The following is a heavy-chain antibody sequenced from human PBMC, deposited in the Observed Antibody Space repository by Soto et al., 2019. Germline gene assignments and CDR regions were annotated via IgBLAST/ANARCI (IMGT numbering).Heavy chain of an antibody. CDR1: GFTFRRHA. D-gene: IGHD3-10*01. CDR3: ARSRSGAVADSFDS. CDR2: ISSDGSTK. Sequence: GGSLRLSCGASGFTFRRHAIHWVRQAPGKGLEWVAVISSDGSTKYYLQSVKGRFTSSRDNSKNTVFLELNSLSYEDTAIYYCARSRSGAVADSFDSWGQGTLVTVSS. V-gene: IGHV3-30*04. J-gene: IGHJ4*02.